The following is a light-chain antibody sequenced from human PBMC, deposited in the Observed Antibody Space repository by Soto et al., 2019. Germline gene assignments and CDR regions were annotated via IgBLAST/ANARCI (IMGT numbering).Light chain of an antibody. V-gene: IGKV3-20*01. CDR3: HQYASSLTWT. Sequence: EIVVTQSPDTLSLSPGERATLSCRASQSVSSNLAWYQQKPGQAPRLLMYGASTRGAGIPDRFSGSGSGTDFTLTISRLEPEDFAMYFCHQYASSLTWTFGQGTKV. J-gene: IGKJ1*01. CDR1: QSVSSN. CDR2: GAS.